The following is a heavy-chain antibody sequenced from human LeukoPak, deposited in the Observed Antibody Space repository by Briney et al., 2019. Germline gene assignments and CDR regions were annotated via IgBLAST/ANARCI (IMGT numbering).Heavy chain of an antibody. D-gene: IGHD6-13*01. CDR3: ARQELAAADFDY. J-gene: IGHJ4*02. CDR1: GGSISSSSYY. CDR2: IYYSGST. Sequence: SETLSLTCTVSGGSISSSSYYWGWIRQPPGKGLEWIGRIYYSGSTYYNPSLKSRVTIPVDPSKTQFSLKLSSVHAADTAVYYCARQELAAADFDYWGQGTLVTVSS. V-gene: IGHV4-39*01.